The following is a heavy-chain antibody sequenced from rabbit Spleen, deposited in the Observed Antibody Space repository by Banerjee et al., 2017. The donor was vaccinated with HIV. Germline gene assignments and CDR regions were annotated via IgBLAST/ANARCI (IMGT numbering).Heavy chain of an antibody. D-gene: IGHD1-1*01. V-gene: IGHV1S45*01. CDR2: YYTGSAGGT. CDR3: ARDLVGVIGWNFYL. J-gene: IGHJ4*01. CDR1: GFDFSDTNW. Sequence: QQQLEESGGGLVQPEGSLTLTCTASGFDFSDTNWISWVRQAPGKGLEWIASYYTGSAGGTYYASWAKGLFTFSKTSSTTVTLQMTSLTAADTATYSCARDLVGVIGWNFYLWGPGTLVTVS.